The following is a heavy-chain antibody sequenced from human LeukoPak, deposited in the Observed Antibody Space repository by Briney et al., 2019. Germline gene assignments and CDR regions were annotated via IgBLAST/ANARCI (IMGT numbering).Heavy chain of an antibody. V-gene: IGHV3-15*01. CDR1: GFPFSNAW. J-gene: IGHJ4*02. D-gene: IGHD5-18*01. CDR2: IKSKTDGGTT. Sequence: GGSLRLSCAASGFPFSNAWMSWVRQAPGKGLEWVGRIKSKTDGGTTDYAAPVKGRFTISRDDSKNTLYLQMNSLKTEDTAVYYCTTLYSYGFFDYWGQGTLVTVSS. CDR3: TTLYSYGFFDY.